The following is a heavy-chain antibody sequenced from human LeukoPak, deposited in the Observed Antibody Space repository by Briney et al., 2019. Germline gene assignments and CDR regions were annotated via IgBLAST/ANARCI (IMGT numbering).Heavy chain of an antibody. CDR3: ARDWGYCSGGSCYNWFDP. D-gene: IGHD2-15*01. V-gene: IGHV1-18*01. CDR1: GYTFTSYG. CDR2: ISAYNGNT. J-gene: IGHJ5*02. Sequence: ASVKVSCKASGYTFTSYGISWVRQAPGQGLEWMGWISAYNGNTNYAQKLQGRVTMTTDTSTSTAYMELRSLRSDDTAVYYCARDWGYCSGGSCYNWFDPWGQGTLVTVSS.